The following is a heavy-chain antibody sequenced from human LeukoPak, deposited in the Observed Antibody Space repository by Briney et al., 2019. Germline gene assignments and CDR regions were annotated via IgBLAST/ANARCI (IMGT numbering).Heavy chain of an antibody. CDR1: GFTFSSYS. Sequence: GGSLRLSCAASGFTFSSYSMNRVRQAPGKGLEWVSSISSSSSYIYYADSVKGRFTISRDNAKNSLYLQMNSLRAEDTAVYYCAREDRWAVAGSCFDYWGQGTLVTVS. CDR3: AREDRWAVAGSCFDY. J-gene: IGHJ4*02. CDR2: ISSSSSYI. D-gene: IGHD6-19*01. V-gene: IGHV3-21*01.